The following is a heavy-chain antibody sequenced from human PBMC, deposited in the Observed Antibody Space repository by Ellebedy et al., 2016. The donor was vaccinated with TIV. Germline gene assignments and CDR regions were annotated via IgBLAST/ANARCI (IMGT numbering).Heavy chain of an antibody. CDR2: IWHDGSNK. CDR1: GFTFSRYG. D-gene: IGHD6-19*01. V-gene: IGHV3-33*08. J-gene: IGHJ4*02. CDR3: ANKGESSGWPLDY. Sequence: PGGSLRLSCAASGFTFSRYGLHWVRQAPGKGLEWVAVIWHDGSNKYYADSIKGRFTISRDNSKNTLYLQMNSLRAEDTAVYYCANKGESSGWPLDYWGQGTLVTVSS.